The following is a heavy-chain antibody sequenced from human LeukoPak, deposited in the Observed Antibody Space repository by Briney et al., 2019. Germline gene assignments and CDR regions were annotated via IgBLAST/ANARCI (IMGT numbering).Heavy chain of an antibody. J-gene: IGHJ5*02. Sequence: GGSLRLSCAASGFTFSSYWMSWVRQAPGKGLEWVANIKEDGSEEYYVDSVKGRFTISRDNTKNSLYLQMNSLRAEDTAVFYCARAVASNWFDPWGQGTLVTVSS. CDR3: ARAVASNWFDP. CDR2: IKEDGSEE. CDR1: GFTFSSYW. V-gene: IGHV3-7*01. D-gene: IGHD4-23*01.